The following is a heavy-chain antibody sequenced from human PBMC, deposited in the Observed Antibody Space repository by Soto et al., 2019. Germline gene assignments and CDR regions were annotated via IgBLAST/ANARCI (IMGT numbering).Heavy chain of an antibody. Sequence: GSLRLSCAASGFTFSTYGMHWVRQAPGKGLEWVAVISYDGSSKFYADSVKGRFTISRDNSKNTLYLQMNSLRAEDTAVYYCARGLRSQYYYYYYGMDVWGQGTTVTV. CDR3: ARGLRSQYYYYYYGMDV. V-gene: IGHV3-33*08. D-gene: IGHD2-15*01. CDR1: GFTFSTYG. CDR2: ISYDGSSK. J-gene: IGHJ6*02.